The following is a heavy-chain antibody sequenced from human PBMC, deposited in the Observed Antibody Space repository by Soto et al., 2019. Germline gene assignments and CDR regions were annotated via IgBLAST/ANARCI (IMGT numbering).Heavy chain of an antibody. CDR1: GGSISSGDYY. CDR2: IYYSGST. CDR3: AREPEDYYDSSGYYPTPS. Sequence: TSETLSLTCTVSGGSISSGDYYWSWIRQPPGKGLEWIGYIYYSGSTYYNPSLKSRVTISVDTSKNQFSLKLSSVTAADTAVYYCAREPEDYYDSSGYYPTPSWGQGTMVTV. J-gene: IGHJ3*01. D-gene: IGHD3-22*01. V-gene: IGHV4-30-4*01.